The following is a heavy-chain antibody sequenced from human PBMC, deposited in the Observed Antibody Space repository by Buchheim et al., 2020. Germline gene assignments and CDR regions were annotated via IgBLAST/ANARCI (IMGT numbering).Heavy chain of an antibody. D-gene: IGHD3-3*01. CDR1: GFTFSSYG. Sequence: VQLVESGGGVVQPGRSLRLSCAASGFTFSSYGMHWVRQAPGKGLEWVSAISGSGGSTYYADSVKGRFTISRDNSKNTLYLQMNSLRAEDTAVYYCAKDTIFGVVIIGGPFDYWGQGTL. V-gene: IGHV3-23*04. CDR3: AKDTIFGVVIIGGPFDY. J-gene: IGHJ4*02. CDR2: ISGSGGST.